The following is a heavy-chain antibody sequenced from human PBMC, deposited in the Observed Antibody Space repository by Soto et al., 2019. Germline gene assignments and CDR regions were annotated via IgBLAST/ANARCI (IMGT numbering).Heavy chain of an antibody. CDR1: GGSFSGYY. J-gene: IGHJ4*02. Sequence: SETLSLTCAVYGGSFSGYYWSWIRQPPGKGLEWIGEINHSGSTNYNPSLKSRVTISVDTSKNQFSLKLSSVTAADTAVYYCARFRDPYYYDSSGYSRRVYFFDYWGQGTLVTVSS. V-gene: IGHV4-34*01. CDR2: INHSGST. D-gene: IGHD3-22*01. CDR3: ARFRDPYYYDSSGYSRRVYFFDY.